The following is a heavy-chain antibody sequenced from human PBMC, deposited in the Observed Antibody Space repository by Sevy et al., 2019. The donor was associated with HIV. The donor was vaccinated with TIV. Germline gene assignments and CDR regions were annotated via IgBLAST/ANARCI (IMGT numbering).Heavy chain of an antibody. V-gene: IGHV6-1*01. D-gene: IGHD2-15*01. CDR3: AREGTLLGGGSGGFDY. Sequence: SQTLSLTCAISGDSVSSNSAAWNWIRQSPSRGLEWLGRTYYRSKCYNDYAVSVKSRITINPDTSKNQFSLQLNSVTPEDTAVYYCAREGTLLGGGSGGFDYWGQGTLVTVSS. CDR1: GDSVSSNSAA. CDR2: TYYRSKCYN. J-gene: IGHJ4*02.